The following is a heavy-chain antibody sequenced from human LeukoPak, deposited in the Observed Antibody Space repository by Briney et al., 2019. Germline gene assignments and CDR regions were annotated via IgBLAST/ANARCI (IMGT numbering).Heavy chain of an antibody. CDR1: GSPFAAYW. CDR2: NYPNAVDT. D-gene: IGHD3-22*01. J-gene: IGHJ4*02. V-gene: IGHV5-51*01. Sequence: GGSLEISCKGPGSPFAAYWIGGARQIPAKGLEWMGINYPNAVDTSYSPSFRGQVPISADKSIATAYLRWNSLKASDTAMYYCALSSGAYDSAGYFDYWGQGTLVTVSS. CDR3: ALSSGAYDSAGYFDY.